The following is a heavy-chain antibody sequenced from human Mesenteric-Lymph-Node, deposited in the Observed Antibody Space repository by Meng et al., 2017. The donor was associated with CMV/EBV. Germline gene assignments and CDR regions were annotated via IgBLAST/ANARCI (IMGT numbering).Heavy chain of an antibody. J-gene: IGHJ6*02. Sequence: GESLKISCAASGFTFSDYYMSWIRQAPGKGLEWVSYISSSGSTIYYTDSVKGRFTISRDNAKNSLYLQMNSLRAEDTAVYYCARDQYYYDSSGYHYYYYGMDVWGQGTTVTVSS. CDR3: ARDQYYYDSSGYHYYYYGMDV. D-gene: IGHD3-22*01. CDR2: ISSSGSTI. V-gene: IGHV3-11*04. CDR1: GFTFSDYY.